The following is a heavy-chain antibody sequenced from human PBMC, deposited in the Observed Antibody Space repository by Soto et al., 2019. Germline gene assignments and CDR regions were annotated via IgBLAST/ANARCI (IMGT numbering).Heavy chain of an antibody. V-gene: IGHV3-21*04. CDR3: AKGVTAATSGWLSHLDT. Sequence: GGSLRLSCAASGFTFNDYSMAWVRLPPGKGLEWVSSITSLSSYTQYADSVKGRFTISRDNAKNSLYLQMNSLRAEDTAVYFCAKGVTAATSGWLSHLDTWGQGTLVTVSS. J-gene: IGHJ5*02. CDR2: ITSLSSYT. CDR1: GFTFNDYS. D-gene: IGHD6-19*01.